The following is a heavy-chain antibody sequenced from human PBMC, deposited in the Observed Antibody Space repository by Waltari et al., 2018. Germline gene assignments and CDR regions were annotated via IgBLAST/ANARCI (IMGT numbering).Heavy chain of an antibody. CDR3: ARVLNYDYVWGSYRTSYYFDY. CDR2: IYSGGST. CDR1: GFTVSSNY. Sequence: EVQLVESGGGLVQPGGSLRLSCAASGFTVSSNYMSWVRQSPGKGLEWVSVIYSGGSTYYTDSVKGRFTISRDNAKNTRYLQMNRLRAEETAVYYCARVLNYDYVWGSYRTSYYFDYWGQGTLVTVSS. J-gene: IGHJ4*02. V-gene: IGHV3-66*02. D-gene: IGHD3-16*02.